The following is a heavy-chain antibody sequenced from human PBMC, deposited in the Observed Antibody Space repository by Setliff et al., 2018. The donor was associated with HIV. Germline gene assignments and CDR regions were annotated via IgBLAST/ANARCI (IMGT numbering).Heavy chain of an antibody. CDR1: GGPISSSSYY. D-gene: IGHD6-13*01. V-gene: IGHV4-39*07. CDR3: VSSWYWDFDF. Sequence: SETLSLTCTVSGGPISSSSYYWGWIRQPPGKGLEWIGSIYYSGSSHYNPSLKSRVTISVDTSKNQFSLKMNSLTAADTALYYCVSSWYWDFDFWGQGAQVTVSS. CDR2: IYYSGSS. J-gene: IGHJ4*02.